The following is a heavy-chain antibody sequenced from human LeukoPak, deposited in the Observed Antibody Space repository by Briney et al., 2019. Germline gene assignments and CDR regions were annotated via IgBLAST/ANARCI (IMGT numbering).Heavy chain of an antibody. D-gene: IGHD1-26*01. CDR2: IYYSGST. CDR3: ARVVGGSWTVPDAFDI. J-gene: IGHJ3*02. Sequence: PSETLSLTCTVSGGSISSSSYYWGWIRQPPGKGLEWIGSIYYSGSTYYNPSLKSRVTISVDTSKNQFSLKLSSVTAADTAVYYCARVVGGSWTVPDAFDIWGQGTMVTVSS. CDR1: GGSISSSSYY. V-gene: IGHV4-39*07.